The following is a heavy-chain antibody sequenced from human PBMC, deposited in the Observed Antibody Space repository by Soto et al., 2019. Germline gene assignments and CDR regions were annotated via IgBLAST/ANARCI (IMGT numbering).Heavy chain of an antibody. CDR3: ARQAREGYNSAGY. CDR1: GGSISSGDYY. J-gene: IGHJ4*02. Sequence: SETLSLTCAVSGGSISSGDYYWSWIRQPPGKGLEWIGYIYYSGSTYYNPSLKSRVTISLDMSKNQISLKLSSVTAADTAVYYCARQAREGYNSAGYWGQGTLVTVSS. D-gene: IGHD5-12*01. CDR2: IYYSGST. V-gene: IGHV4-30-4*01.